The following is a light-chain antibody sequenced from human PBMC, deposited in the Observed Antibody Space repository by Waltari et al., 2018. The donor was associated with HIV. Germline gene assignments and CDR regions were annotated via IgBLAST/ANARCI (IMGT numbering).Light chain of an antibody. J-gene: IGKJ1*01. CDR1: QRISNY. V-gene: IGKV1-39*01. CDR2: AAS. Sequence: DIQMTQSPSSLSASVGDRVTITCRASQRISNYLNWYQHKSGQAPNLLIYAASNLQSGVPSRFSGSGSVTDFKLTISNLQPEDLATYYCQQSHSTPRFGQGTKVEIK. CDR3: QQSHSTPR.